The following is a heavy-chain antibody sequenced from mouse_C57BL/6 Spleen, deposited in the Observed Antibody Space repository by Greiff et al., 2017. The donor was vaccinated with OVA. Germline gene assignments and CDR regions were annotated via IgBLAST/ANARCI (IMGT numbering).Heavy chain of an antibody. CDR1: GYTFTEYT. Sequence: QVQLKESGAELVKPGASVKLSCKASGYTFTEYTIHWVKQRSGQGLEWIGWFYPGSGSIKYNEKFKDKATLTADKSSSTVYMELSRLTSEDSAVYFCARHEEAYYGSSHYYAMDYWGQGTSVTVSS. V-gene: IGHV1-62-2*01. J-gene: IGHJ4*01. D-gene: IGHD1-1*01. CDR3: ARHEEAYYGSSHYYAMDY. CDR2: FYPGSGSI.